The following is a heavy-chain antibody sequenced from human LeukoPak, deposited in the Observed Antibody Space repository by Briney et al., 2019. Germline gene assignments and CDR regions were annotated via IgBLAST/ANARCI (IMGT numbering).Heavy chain of an antibody. V-gene: IGHV3-48*02. Sequence: GGSLRLSCAASGFTFSSYSMNWVRQAPGKGLEWVSHITASGTAMFYADSVEGRFTISRDNAKNSQYLQMNSLRDEDTAVYYCASSGSYRFDYWGQGTLVTVSS. CDR3: ASSGSYRFDY. CDR2: ITASGTAM. J-gene: IGHJ4*02. D-gene: IGHD1-26*01. CDR1: GFTFSSYS.